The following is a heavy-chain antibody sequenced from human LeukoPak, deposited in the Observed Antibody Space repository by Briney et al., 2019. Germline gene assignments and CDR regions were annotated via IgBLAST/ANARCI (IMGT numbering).Heavy chain of an antibody. Sequence: PSETLSLTCTVSGGSISSYYWTWIRQPPGKGLEWIGYMYFGGKTDYNPSLKSRATISIDTSKKQFSLKLKSVTAADTAVYYCARGYDFWSGEFLDYWGQGTLVTVSS. V-gene: IGHV4-4*09. CDR3: ARGYDFWSGEFLDY. J-gene: IGHJ4*02. CDR2: MYFGGKT. CDR1: GGSISSYY. D-gene: IGHD3-3*01.